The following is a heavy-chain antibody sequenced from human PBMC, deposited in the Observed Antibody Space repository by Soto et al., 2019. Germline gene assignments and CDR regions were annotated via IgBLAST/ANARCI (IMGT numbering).Heavy chain of an antibody. CDR2: ISAYNGNT. Sequence: ASVKVSCKASGYTFTSYGISWVRQAPGQGLEWMGWISAYNGNTNYAQKLQGRVTMTTDTSTSTAYMELRSLRSDDTAVYYCARDTVDFWSGYTLSDYYYGMDVWGQGTTVTVSS. J-gene: IGHJ6*02. V-gene: IGHV1-18*01. D-gene: IGHD3-3*01. CDR3: ARDTVDFWSGYTLSDYYYGMDV. CDR1: GYTFTSYG.